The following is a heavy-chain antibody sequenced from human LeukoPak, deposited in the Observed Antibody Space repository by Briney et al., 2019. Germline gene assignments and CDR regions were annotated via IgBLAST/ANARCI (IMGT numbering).Heavy chain of an antibody. D-gene: IGHD1-26*01. Sequence: SETLSLTCTVSGYSISSGYYWGWTRQPPGKGLEWIGSIYHSGSTYYNPSLKSRVTISVDTSKNQFSLKLSSVTAADTAVYYCAREKSGAFDIWGQGTMVTVSS. V-gene: IGHV4-38-2*02. CDR3: AREKSGAFDI. CDR2: IYHSGST. CDR1: GYSISSGYY. J-gene: IGHJ3*02.